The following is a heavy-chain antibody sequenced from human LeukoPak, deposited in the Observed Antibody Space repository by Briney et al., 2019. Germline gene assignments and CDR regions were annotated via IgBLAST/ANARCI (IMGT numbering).Heavy chain of an antibody. CDR2: MNPKSGGT. CDR3: ARAALYYYYLDV. J-gene: IGHJ6*03. Sequence: ASVKVSCKASGYTFTGYYVHWVRQAPGQGLEWMGWMNPKSGGTNYAQKFQGRVTMTRDTSISTAYMELSRLKSDDTAVYYCARAALYYYYLDVWGKGTTVTVS. CDR1: GYTFTGYY. V-gene: IGHV1-2*02.